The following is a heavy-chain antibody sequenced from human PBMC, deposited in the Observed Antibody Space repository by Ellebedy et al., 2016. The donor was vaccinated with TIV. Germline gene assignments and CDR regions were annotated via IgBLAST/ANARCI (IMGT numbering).Heavy chain of an antibody. CDR1: GFTFSNYW. Sequence: GESLKISCAASGFTFSNYWMSWVRQAPGKGLEWVANIKQDGSEKYYVDSVKGRFTISRDNAKNSLYLQMNSLRAEDTAVYYCARAGRPLDYWGQGTLVTVSS. D-gene: IGHD3-10*01. J-gene: IGHJ4*02. CDR2: IKQDGSEK. CDR3: ARAGRPLDY. V-gene: IGHV3-7*04.